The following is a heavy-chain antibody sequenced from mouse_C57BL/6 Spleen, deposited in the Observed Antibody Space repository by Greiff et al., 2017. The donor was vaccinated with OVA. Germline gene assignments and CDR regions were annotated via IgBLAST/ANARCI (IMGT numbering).Heavy chain of an antibody. J-gene: IGHJ3*01. CDR3: ARKGDGSSYAWFAY. CDR1: GYTFTSYW. CDR2: IDPSDSYT. V-gene: IGHV1-69*01. D-gene: IGHD1-1*01. Sequence: QVQLKQPGAELVMPGASVKLSCKASGYTFTSYWMHWVKQRPGQGLEWIGEIDPSDSYTNYNQKFKGKSTLTVDKSSSTAYMQLSSLTSEDSAVYYCARKGDGSSYAWFAYWGQGTLVTVSA.